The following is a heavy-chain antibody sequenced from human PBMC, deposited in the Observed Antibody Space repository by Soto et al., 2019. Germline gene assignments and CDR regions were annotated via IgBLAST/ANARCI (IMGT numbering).Heavy chain of an antibody. J-gene: IGHJ4*02. CDR3: ARQGDYGYFDY. V-gene: IGHV4-39*01. D-gene: IGHD4-17*01. CDR2: IYYSGST. Sequence: SETLSLTCTVSGGSISSSSYYWGWIRQPPGKGLEWIGSIYYSGSTYYNPSLKSRVTISVDTSKNQFSLKLSSVTAADTAVYYCARQGDYGYFDYWGQGTLVTVS. CDR1: GGSISSSSYY.